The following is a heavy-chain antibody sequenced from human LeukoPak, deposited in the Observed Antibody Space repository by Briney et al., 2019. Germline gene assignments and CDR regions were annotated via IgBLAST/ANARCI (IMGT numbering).Heavy chain of an antibody. J-gene: IGHJ4*02. CDR1: GFTFRSYA. Sequence: GGSLRLSCAASGFTFRSYAMSWVRQAPRKGLEWVSALTSGGSSTYYADSVKGRFTISRDNPKNTLYLQMNSLRAEDTAVYYCAKILSGGGYFEDWGQGTLVTVSS. CDR3: AKILSGGGYFED. CDR2: LTSGGSST. V-gene: IGHV3-23*01. D-gene: IGHD1-14*01.